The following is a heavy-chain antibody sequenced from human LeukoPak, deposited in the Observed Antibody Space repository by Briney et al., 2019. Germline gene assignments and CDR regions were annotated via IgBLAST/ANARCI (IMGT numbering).Heavy chain of an antibody. J-gene: IGHJ4*02. Sequence: ASVKVSCKASGYTFSGYYMHWVRQAPGQGLEWMGWINPKSGGTNEAQKFHDRVTMTRDTSIRTAYMEVSRLRSDDTAVYYCARSPAILTGENFDYWGQGTLVTVSS. V-gene: IGHV1-2*02. D-gene: IGHD3-9*01. CDR1: GYTFSGYY. CDR2: INPKSGGT. CDR3: ARSPAILTGENFDY.